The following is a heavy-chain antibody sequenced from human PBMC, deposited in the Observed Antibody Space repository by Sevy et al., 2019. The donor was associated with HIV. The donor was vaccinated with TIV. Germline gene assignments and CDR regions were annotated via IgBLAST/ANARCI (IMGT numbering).Heavy chain of an antibody. V-gene: IGHV1-8*01. CDR3: ARVSHRLNYYGSGSYVLDY. CDR2: MNPNSGNT. D-gene: IGHD3-10*01. CDR1: GYTFTSYD. J-gene: IGHJ4*02. Sequence: ASVKVSCKASGYTFTSYDINWVRQATGQGLEWMGWMNPNSGNTGYAQKFQGRVTMTRNTSISTAYMELSSLRSEDTAVYYYARVSHRLNYYGSGSYVLDYWGQGTLVTVSS.